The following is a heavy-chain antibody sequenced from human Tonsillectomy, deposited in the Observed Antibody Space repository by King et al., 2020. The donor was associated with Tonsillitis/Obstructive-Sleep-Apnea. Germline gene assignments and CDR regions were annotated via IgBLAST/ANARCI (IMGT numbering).Heavy chain of an antibody. V-gene: IGHV2-5*02. J-gene: IGHJ6*03. CDR3: THSARIWFGDTKNYYYYYMDV. CDR1: GFSLSTSGVG. Sequence: TLKESGPTLVKPTQTLTLTCTFSGFSLSTSGVGVGWIRQPPGEALEWLALIYWDDDKRYSPSLKSRLTITKDTSKNQVVLTMTNMDPVDTATYYCTHSARIWFGDTKNYYYYYMDVWGKGTTVTVSS. CDR2: IYWDDDK. D-gene: IGHD3-10*01.